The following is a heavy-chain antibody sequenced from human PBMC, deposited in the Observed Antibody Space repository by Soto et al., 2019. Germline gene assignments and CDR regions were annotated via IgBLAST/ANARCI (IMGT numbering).Heavy chain of an antibody. Sequence: PSETLSLTCTVSSGSINSFYWAWMRQPAGKGLEWIGRIHSSGTTNYNPSLSSRVTMSVDPSKNQFSLRLTSVTASETAVYYCARERIIGTSYSDYWGQGILVTVSS. CDR2: IHSSGTT. CDR1: SGSINSFY. D-gene: IGHD1-7*01. V-gene: IGHV4-4*07. CDR3: ARERIIGTSYSDY. J-gene: IGHJ4*02.